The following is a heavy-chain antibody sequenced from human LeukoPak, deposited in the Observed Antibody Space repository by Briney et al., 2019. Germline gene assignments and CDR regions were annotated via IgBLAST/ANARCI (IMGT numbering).Heavy chain of an antibody. CDR2: IYFGGTT. D-gene: IGHD5/OR15-5a*01. V-gene: IGHV3-53*01. J-gene: IGHJ4*02. CDR3: ASGDGVYVY. CDR1: GFTVSSNY. Sequence: GGSLRLSCAASGFTVSSNYMTWVRQAPGQGLEWVSVIYFGGTTYYADSVKGRFTISRDNSKNTVYLQMNSLRVEDTAVYYCASGDGVYVYWGQGTLVTVSS.